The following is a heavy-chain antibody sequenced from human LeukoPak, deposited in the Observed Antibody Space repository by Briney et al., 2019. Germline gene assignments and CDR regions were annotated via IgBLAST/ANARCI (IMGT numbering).Heavy chain of an antibody. CDR3: ARGRAPSRALFGVVTNGDFDY. CDR2: ISTTSSTI. D-gene: IGHD3-3*01. V-gene: IGHV3-48*01. CDR1: GFTFSSFS. Sequence: GGSLRLSCAASGFTFSSFSMNWVRQAPGKGLECVSYISTTSSTIYYADSVKGRFTISRDNAKNSLFLQMNSLRAEDTAVYYCARGRAPSRALFGVVTNGDFDYWGQGTLVTVSS. J-gene: IGHJ4*02.